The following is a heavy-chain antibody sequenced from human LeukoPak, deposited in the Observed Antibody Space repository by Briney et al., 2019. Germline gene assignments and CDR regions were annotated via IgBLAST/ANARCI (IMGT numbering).Heavy chain of an antibody. V-gene: IGHV1-2*02. CDR1: GYTLTGYY. CDR2: NHPNSGGT. Sequence: GASVKVSCRASGYTLTGYYMHWVRQAPGQGREWMGCNHPNSGGTNYAQKFQGRVTMTMDTSSSTAYMELSRLRSDDTAVYYCATAQSITIFGAKYSWFDPWGQGTLVTVSS. CDR3: ATAQSITIFGAKYSWFDP. D-gene: IGHD3-3*01. J-gene: IGHJ5*02.